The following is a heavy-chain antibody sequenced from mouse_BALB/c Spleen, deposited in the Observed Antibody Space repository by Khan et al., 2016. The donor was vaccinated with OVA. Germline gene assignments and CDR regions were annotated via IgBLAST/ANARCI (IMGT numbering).Heavy chain of an antibody. Sequence: VQLKQSGPGLVAPSQSLSITCTISGFSLTNYGVHWVRLPPGKGLEWLVVIWSDGSKTYNSALKSRLSISKDNSKSQVFLKMNSLQTDDTDKYYSARQPYDHYYVIDYWGQGTSVTVSS. J-gene: IGHJ4*01. D-gene: IGHD1-1*01. CDR3: ARQPYDHYYVIDY. CDR2: IWSDGSK. CDR1: GFSLTNYG. V-gene: IGHV2-6-1*01.